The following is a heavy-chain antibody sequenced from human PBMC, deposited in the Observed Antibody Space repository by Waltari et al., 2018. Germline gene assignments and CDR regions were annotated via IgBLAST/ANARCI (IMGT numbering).Heavy chain of an antibody. CDR2: ISGSGGST. D-gene: IGHD3-16*02. CDR1: GFTFSSYA. J-gene: IGHJ4*02. V-gene: IGHV3-23*01. CDR3: AKYYDYIWGSYRYTFFDY. Sequence: EVQLLESGGGLVQPGGSLRLSCAASGFTFSSYAMSWVRPAPGKGLEWVSAISGSGGSTYYADSVKGRFTISRDNSKNTLYLQMNSLRAEDTAVYYCAKYYDYIWGSYRYTFFDYWGQGTLVTVSS.